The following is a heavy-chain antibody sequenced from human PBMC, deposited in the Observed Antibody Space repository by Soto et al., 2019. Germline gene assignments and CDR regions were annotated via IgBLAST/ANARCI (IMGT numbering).Heavy chain of an antibody. J-gene: IGHJ4*02. CDR2: ISDNGGTT. D-gene: IGHD6-19*01. CDR1: GFTFSNYA. CDR3: AKDAVAGHVGYFDY. V-gene: IGHV3-23*01. Sequence: GGSLRLSCAASGFTFSNYAMTWVRQAPGKGLEWVSSISDNGGTTYYADSVKGRFTISRDNSKNTLYLQMNSLRADDTAVYFCAKDAVAGHVGYFDYWGQGTLVTVSS.